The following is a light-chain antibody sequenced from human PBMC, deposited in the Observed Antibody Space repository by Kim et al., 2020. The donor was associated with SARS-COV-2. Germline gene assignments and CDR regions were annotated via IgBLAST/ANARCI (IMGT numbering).Light chain of an antibody. CDR1: MYNIGRNF. J-gene: IGLJ2*01. CDR2: RDD. CDR3: ASWDDSLIGHV. Sequence: GGSVLISCTGSMYNIGRNFVSWYQQFPGSAPKVLIYRDDQRPSGAPDRFSASKSGSSASLAISGLRSEDEADYYCASWDDSLIGHVFGGGTQLTVL. V-gene: IGLV1-47*01.